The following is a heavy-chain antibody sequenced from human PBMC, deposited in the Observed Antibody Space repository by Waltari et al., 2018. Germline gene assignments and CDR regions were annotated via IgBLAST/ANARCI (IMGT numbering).Heavy chain of an antibody. V-gene: IGHV6-1*01. Sequence: QVQLQQSGPGLVKPSQTLSLTCAISGDSISSNSVAWNWIRQSPSRGLEWLVRTYYRSKWFNDYAVSVKSRITINPDTSKNQFSLQLSSLTPEDTAVYYCTRGIHSSFDIWGQGTMVTVSS. CDR1: GDSISSNSVA. CDR3: TRGIHSSFDI. J-gene: IGHJ3*02. CDR2: TYYRSKWFN. D-gene: IGHD2-21*01.